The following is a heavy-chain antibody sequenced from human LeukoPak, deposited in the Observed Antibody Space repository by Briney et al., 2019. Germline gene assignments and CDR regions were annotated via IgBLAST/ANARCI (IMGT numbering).Heavy chain of an antibody. CDR3: GKGGGQYSSGPEFDP. CDR1: GIVFSNTA. J-gene: IGHJ5*02. V-gene: IGHV3-23*01. Sequence: GGSPRLSCAASGIVFSNTAMNWARQSPGRGLEWVSAISGGGERTFYADSVKGRFSISRDNSKNMLYLQMNSLRADDTAIYYCGKGGGQYSSGPEFDPRGQGALVTVSS. D-gene: IGHD6-19*01. CDR2: ISGGGERT.